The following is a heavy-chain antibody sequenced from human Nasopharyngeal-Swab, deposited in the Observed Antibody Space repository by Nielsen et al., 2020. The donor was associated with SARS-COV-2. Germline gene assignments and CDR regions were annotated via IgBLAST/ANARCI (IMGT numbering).Heavy chain of an antibody. D-gene: IGHD1-7*01. Sequence: GESLKISCQASGYSFATYWIGWVRQMPGKGLEWMGLIFPGDSDSRYSPSFQGKVTISADKSIGSAYLQWTSLKASETAMYYCVRQGVTGTRADAFDIWGQGTMVTVSS. J-gene: IGHJ3*02. V-gene: IGHV5-51*01. CDR2: IFPGDSDS. CDR1: GYSFATYW. CDR3: VRQGVTGTRADAFDI.